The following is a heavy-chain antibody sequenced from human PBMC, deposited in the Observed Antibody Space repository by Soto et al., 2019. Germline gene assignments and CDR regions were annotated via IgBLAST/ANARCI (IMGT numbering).Heavy chain of an antibody. CDR1: GYSFTSYW. Sequence: GEALKISCKGSGYSFTSYWISWVRQMPGKGLEWMGRIDPSDSYTNYSPSFQGQVTISADKSISTAYLQWSSLKASDTAMYYCERLLGVDTAAEGYYYYGMDVWGQGTTVTVSS. CDR2: IDPSDSYT. V-gene: IGHV5-10-1*04. D-gene: IGHD5-18*01. J-gene: IGHJ6*02. CDR3: ERLLGVDTAAEGYYYYGMDV.